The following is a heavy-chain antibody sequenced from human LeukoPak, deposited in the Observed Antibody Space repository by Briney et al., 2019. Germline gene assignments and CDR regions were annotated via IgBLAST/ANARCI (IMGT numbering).Heavy chain of an antibody. J-gene: IGHJ6*04. V-gene: IGHV3-48*03. CDR1: GFTFSSYE. Sequence: GGSLRLSCAPSGFTFSSYEMNWVRQAPGKGLEWVSYISSSGSTIYYADSVKGGFTISRDNAKNSLYLQMNSLRAEDTAVYYCARSRGDFWSGYLGGVWGKGTTVTVSS. CDR2: ISSSGSTI. D-gene: IGHD3-3*01. CDR3: ARSRGDFWSGYLGGV.